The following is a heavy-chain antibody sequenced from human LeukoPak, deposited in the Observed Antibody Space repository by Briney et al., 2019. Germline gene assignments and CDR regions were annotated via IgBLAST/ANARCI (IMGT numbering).Heavy chain of an antibody. Sequence: KPSETLSLTCTVTGGSISIRNYYWGWIRQPPGKGLEWIGSIYYSGGTYYNPSLKSRVTISVDTSKNQFSLQLSSVTAADKALYYCSSLFYDYVSGSYRPTGYWGQGILVTVSS. CDR3: SSLFYDYVSGSYRPTGY. V-gene: IGHV4-39*01. D-gene: IGHD3-16*02. J-gene: IGHJ4*02. CDR1: GGSISIRNYY. CDR2: IYYSGGT.